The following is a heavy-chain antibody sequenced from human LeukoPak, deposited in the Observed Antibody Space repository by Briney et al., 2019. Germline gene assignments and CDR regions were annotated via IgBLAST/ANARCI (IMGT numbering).Heavy chain of an antibody. Sequence: PSETLSLTCAVSGYSISSGYYWGWIRQPPGKGLEWIGSMYHSGSTNYNPSLKSRVTISVDTSKNQFSLKLSSVTAADTAVYYCARSGRLGGYSYEYYMDVWGKGTTVTVSS. J-gene: IGHJ6*03. CDR1: GYSISSGYY. D-gene: IGHD5-18*01. CDR3: ARSGRLGGYSYEYYMDV. V-gene: IGHV4-38-2*01. CDR2: MYHSGST.